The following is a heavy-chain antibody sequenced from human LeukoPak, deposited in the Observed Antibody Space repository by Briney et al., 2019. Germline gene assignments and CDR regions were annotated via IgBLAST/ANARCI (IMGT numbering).Heavy chain of an antibody. CDR2: IQDDGATT. J-gene: IGHJ4*02. CDR3: ATQSITLVVVISPFDY. Sequence: TGGSLRLSCAASGLTFSNFPMHWVRQAPGKGLECVALIQDDGATTNYVDSVRGRFTISRDNSKSTVYLEMNSLKPDDTAVYYCATQSITLVVVISPFDYWGQGTLVTVSS. D-gene: IGHD3-22*01. V-gene: IGHV3-30*02. CDR1: GLTFSNFP.